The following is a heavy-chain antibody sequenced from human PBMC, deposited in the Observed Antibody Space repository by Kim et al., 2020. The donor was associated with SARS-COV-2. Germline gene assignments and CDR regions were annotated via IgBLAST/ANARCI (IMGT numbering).Heavy chain of an antibody. CDR3: ARDRSFYGKYYGSGSSWTWFDP. D-gene: IGHD3-10*01. CDR1: GGSIGSGGYY. V-gene: IGHV4-31*03. Sequence: SETLSLTCTVSGGSIGSGGYYWSWIRQHPGKGLEWIGYIYYSGSTYYNSSLKSRVTISVDTSKNQFSLKLSSVTAADTAVYYCARDRSFYGKYYGSGSSWTWFDPWGQGTLVTVSS. J-gene: IGHJ5*02. CDR2: IYYSGST.